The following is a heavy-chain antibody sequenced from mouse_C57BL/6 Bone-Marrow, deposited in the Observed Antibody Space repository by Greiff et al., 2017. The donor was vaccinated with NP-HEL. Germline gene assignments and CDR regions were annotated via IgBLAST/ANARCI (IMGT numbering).Heavy chain of an antibody. CDR1: GYTFTSYW. CDR3: ARRLFFDY. V-gene: IGHV1-59*01. CDR2: IDPSDSYT. D-gene: IGHD3-3*01. Sequence: QVQLQQPGAELVRPGTSVKLSCKASGYTFTSYWMHWVKQRPGQGLEWIGVIDPSDSYTNYNQKFKGKATLTVDTSSSTAYMQLSSLTSEDSAVYYCARRLFFDYWGKGTTLTVSS. J-gene: IGHJ2*01.